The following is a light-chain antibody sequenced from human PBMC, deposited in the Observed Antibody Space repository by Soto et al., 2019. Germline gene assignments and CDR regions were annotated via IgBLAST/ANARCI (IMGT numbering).Light chain of an antibody. J-gene: IGKJ5*01. V-gene: IGKV3-11*01. CDR3: QQRNVWPPIT. CDR1: QSIHTS. CDR2: DST. Sequence: VLPQSPATLSLSPGEIPALSCRASQSIHTSLAWYQQKSGKPPRLVIYDSTLRANGVPDRFGGSRSGTEFTLTINSLEPEDFAVYYCQQRNVWPPITFGQGTRLEIK.